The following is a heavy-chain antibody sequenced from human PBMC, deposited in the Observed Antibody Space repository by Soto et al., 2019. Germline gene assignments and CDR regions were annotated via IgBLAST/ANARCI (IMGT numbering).Heavy chain of an antibody. CDR1: GFTFSNAW. J-gene: IGHJ4*02. D-gene: IGHD2-2*01. CDR3: ASPTRYVGLDY. Sequence: GGSLRLSCAASGFTFSNAWMNWVRQAPGKGLVWVSRINSDGSSTSYADSVKGRFTISRDNAKNTLYLQMNSLRAEDTAVYYCASPTRYVGLDYWGQGTLVTVSS. CDR2: INSDGSST. V-gene: IGHV3-74*01.